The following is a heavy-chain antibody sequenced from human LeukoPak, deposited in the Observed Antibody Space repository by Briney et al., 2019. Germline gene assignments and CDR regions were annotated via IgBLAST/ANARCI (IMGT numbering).Heavy chain of an antibody. CDR1: GGSISIYY. D-gene: IGHD4-23*01. CDR3: ARDAAYYGGRYFDY. Sequence: SETLSLTCTVSGGSISIYYWSWIRQPPGKGLECIGYIYYSGSTNYNPSLKSRVTISVDTSKNQFSLKLSSVTAADTAVYYCARDAAYYGGRYFDYWGQGTLVTVSS. V-gene: IGHV4-59*01. J-gene: IGHJ4*02. CDR2: IYYSGST.